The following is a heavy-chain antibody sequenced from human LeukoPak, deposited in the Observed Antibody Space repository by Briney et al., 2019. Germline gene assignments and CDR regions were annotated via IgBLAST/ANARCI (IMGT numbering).Heavy chain of an antibody. V-gene: IGHV4-59*01. D-gene: IGHD1-26*01. J-gene: IGHJ4*02. CDR3: AGVGPTIL. CDR1: GGSISSYY. Sequence: PSETPSLTCTVSGGSISSYYWSWIRQPPGKGLEWIGYIYYSGSTNYNPSLKSRVTMSVDTSKNQFSLKLSSVTAADTAVYYCAGVGPTILWGQGTLVTVSS. CDR2: IYYSGST.